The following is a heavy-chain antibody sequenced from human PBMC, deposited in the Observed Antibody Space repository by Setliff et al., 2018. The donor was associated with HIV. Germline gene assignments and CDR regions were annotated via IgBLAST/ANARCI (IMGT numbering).Heavy chain of an antibody. V-gene: IGHV4-38-2*02. D-gene: IGHD5-12*01. CDR2: IYHSGTT. CDR1: GYSISSGHY. J-gene: IGHJ4*02. Sequence: SETLSLTCAVSGYSISSGHYWGWIRQPPGKGLEWIGSIYHSGTTYNNPSLKSRVTISVDTSKNQFSLKLSSVTAADTAVYYCAREISRYSGYEGRMDYFDYWGQGTLVTVSS. CDR3: AREISRYSGYEGRMDYFDY.